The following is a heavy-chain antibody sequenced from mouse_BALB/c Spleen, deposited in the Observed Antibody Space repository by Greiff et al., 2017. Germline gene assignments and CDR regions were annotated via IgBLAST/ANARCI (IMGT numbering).Heavy chain of an antibody. Sequence: QVQLQQSGAELVKPGASVKLSCKASGYTFTSYYMYWVKQRPGQGLEWIGEINPSNGGTNFNEKFKSKATLTVDKSSSTAYMQLSSLTSEDSAVYYCTRGVYSGDFDYWGQGTTLTVSS. CDR1: GYTFTSYY. CDR2: INPSNGGT. CDR3: TRGVYSGDFDY. D-gene: IGHD1-1*01. J-gene: IGHJ2*01. V-gene: IGHV1S81*02.